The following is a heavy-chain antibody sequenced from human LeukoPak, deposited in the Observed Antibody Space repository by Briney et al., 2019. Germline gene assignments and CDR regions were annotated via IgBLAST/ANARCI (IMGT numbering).Heavy chain of an antibody. CDR1: GYTFTSYG. Sequence: ASVKVSCTASGYTFTSYGISWVRQTPGQGLEWMGWISAYNGNTNYAQKLQGRVTMTTDTSTSTAYMELRSLRSDDTAVYYCALLGEELTMMSWFDPWGQGTLVTVSS. D-gene: IGHD3-22*01. V-gene: IGHV1-18*01. CDR2: ISAYNGNT. J-gene: IGHJ5*02. CDR3: ALLGEELTMMSWFDP.